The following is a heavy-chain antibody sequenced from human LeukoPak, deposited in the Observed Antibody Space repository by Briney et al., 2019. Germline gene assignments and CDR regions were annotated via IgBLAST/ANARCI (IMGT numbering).Heavy chain of an antibody. CDR1: GFTVSSNY. CDR3: ARGGSYSSSWSRFDY. CDR2: IYSGGST. V-gene: IGHV3-53*01. J-gene: IGHJ4*02. Sequence: PGGPLRLSCAASGFTVSSNYMSWVRQAPGKGLEWVSVIYSGGSTYYADSVKGRFTISRDNSKNTLYLQMNSLRAEDTAVYYCARGGSYSSSWSRFDYWGQGTLVTVSS. D-gene: IGHD6-13*01.